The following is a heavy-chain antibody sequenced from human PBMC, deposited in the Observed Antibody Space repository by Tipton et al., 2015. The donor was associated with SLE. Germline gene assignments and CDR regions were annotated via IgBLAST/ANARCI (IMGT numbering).Heavy chain of an antibody. J-gene: IGHJ4*02. V-gene: IGHV3-66*01. CDR3: AREGWYWDY. D-gene: IGHD6-19*01. CDR1: GFPVSSNY. CDR2: IYSGGST. Sequence: SLRLSCAASGFPVSSNYMSWVRQAPGKGLEWVSVIYSGGSTYYADSVKGRFTISRDNAKNSLYLQMNSLRAEDTAVYYCAREGWYWDYWGQGTLVTVSS.